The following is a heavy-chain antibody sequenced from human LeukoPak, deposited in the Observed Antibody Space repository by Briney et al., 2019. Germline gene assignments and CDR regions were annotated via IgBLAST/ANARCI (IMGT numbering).Heavy chain of an antibody. CDR3: ARLPGFDP. V-gene: IGHV4-34*01. J-gene: IGHJ5*02. CDR1: GGSFSGYY. Sequence: SETLSLTCAVYGGSFSGYYWSWIRQPPGKGLEWIGEINHSGSTYYNPSLKSRVTISVDTSKNQFSLKLSSVTAADTAVYYCARLPGFDPWGQGTLVTVSS. CDR2: INHSGST.